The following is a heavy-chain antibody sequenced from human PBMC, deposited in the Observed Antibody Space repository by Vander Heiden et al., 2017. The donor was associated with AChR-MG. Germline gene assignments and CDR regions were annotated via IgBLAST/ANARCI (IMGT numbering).Heavy chain of an antibody. CDR1: GFTFEDYA. CDR3: AKDTHRVLPPGTPDY. J-gene: IGHJ4*02. V-gene: IGHV3-9*01. CDR2: ISWNSGSI. Sequence: EVQLVESGGGLVQPGRSLRRSCEASGFTFEDYAMHWVRQAPGKGLEWVSGISWNSGSIGYADSVKGRFTISRDNAKNSLYLQMNSLRAEDTALYYCAKDTHRVLPPGTPDYWGQGTLVTVSS. D-gene: IGHD2-2*01.